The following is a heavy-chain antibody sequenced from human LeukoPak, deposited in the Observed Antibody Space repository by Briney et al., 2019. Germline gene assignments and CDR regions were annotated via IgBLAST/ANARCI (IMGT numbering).Heavy chain of an antibody. CDR2: ISSSSSYI. CDR3: ARAVTTGGGMDV. D-gene: IGHD4-11*01. Sequence: GSLRLSCAKSGFTFSNAWMNWVRQAPGEGLGWVSSISSSSSYIYYAGSVKGRFTISRDNAKNSLYLQMNSLRAEDTAVYYCARAVTTGGGMDVWGQGTTVTVSS. CDR1: GFTFSNAW. V-gene: IGHV3-21*01. J-gene: IGHJ6*02.